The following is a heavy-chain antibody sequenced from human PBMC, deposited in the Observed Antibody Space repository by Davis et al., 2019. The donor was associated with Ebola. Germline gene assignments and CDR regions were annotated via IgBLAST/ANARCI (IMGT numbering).Heavy chain of an antibody. D-gene: IGHD2-8*01. V-gene: IGHV1-69*13. CDR2: IIPIFSSA. Sequence: SVKVSCKASGGTFSGYAISWVRQAPGQGLEWMGRIIPIFSSANYAQKFQGRLSIIADESASTVAMELSSLRSEDTAVYFCARVHTRYCTNGVCYFPEDEWGQGTLVTVSS. J-gene: IGHJ4*02. CDR1: GGTFSGYA. CDR3: ARVHTRYCTNGVCYFPEDE.